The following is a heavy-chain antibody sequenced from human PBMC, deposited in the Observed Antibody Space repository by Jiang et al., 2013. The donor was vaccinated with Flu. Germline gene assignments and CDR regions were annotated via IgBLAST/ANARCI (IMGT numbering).Heavy chain of an antibody. CDR2: ISYDGSNK. Sequence: EWVAVISYDGSNKYYADSVKGRFTISRDNSKNTLYLQMNSLRAEDTAVYYCAKSGYLPLNFDYWGQGTLVTVSS. J-gene: IGHJ4*02. CDR3: AKSGYLPLNFDY. V-gene: IGHV3-30*18. D-gene: IGHD5-12*01.